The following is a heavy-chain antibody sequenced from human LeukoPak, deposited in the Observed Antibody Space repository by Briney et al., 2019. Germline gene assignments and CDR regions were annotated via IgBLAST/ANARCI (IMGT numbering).Heavy chain of an antibody. CDR1: GFTFSSYA. CDR2: ISYDGSNK. D-gene: IGHD3-22*01. V-gene: IGHV3-30*04. J-gene: IGHJ3*02. CDR3: ARDGDSSGHYWDAFDI. Sequence: GGSLRLSCAASGFTFSSYAMHWVRQAPGKGLEWVAVISYDGSNKYYADSVKGRFTISRDNSKNTLYLQMNSLRAEDTAVYYCARDGDSSGHYWDAFDIWGQGTMVTVSS.